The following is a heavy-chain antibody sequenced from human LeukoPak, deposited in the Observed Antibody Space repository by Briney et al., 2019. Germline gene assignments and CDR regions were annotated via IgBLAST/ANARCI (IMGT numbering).Heavy chain of an antibody. V-gene: IGHV4-39*01. J-gene: IGHJ6*02. D-gene: IGHD3-10*01. CDR3: ARGRMVRGGLNYGMDV. CDR1: GVSIGSSGYY. CDR2: IYYSGST. Sequence: KTSETLSLTCTVSGVSIGSSGYYWDWIRQPPAKGLEWIGTIYYSGSTYYNPSLKSRVTISVDTSKNQFSLKLSSVSAADTAVYYCARGRMVRGGLNYGMDVWGQGTTVTVSS.